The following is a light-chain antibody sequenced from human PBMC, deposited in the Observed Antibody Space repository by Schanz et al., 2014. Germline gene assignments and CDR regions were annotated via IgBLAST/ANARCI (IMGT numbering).Light chain of an antibody. V-gene: IGLV2-14*01. CDR2: DVS. CDR3: SSYTGSSTQV. J-gene: IGLJ3*02. Sequence: QSALTQPASVSGSPGQSITISCTGTSSDVGDYNFVSWYQQHPGKAPKVMIYDVSNRPSGVSNRFSGSKSGNTASLTISGLQAEDEADYYCSSYTGSSTQVFGGGTKLTVL. CDR1: SSDVGDYNF.